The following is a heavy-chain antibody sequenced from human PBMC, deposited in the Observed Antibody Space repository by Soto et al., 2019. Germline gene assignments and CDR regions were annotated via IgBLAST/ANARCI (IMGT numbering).Heavy chain of an antibody. D-gene: IGHD1-26*01. CDR3: ERGWDFGV. Sequence: EVQLVESGGDLVQPGGSLRLSCAASGFSISNHWMTWVRHAPGKGPEWVANIKAAGTEEKYVESVKGRVTISRDNAKNSLYLQMNSLRAEDTAMYYCERGWDFGVWGQGTMVVVSS. CDR1: GFSISNHW. J-gene: IGHJ3*01. CDR2: IKAAGTEE. V-gene: IGHV3-7*04.